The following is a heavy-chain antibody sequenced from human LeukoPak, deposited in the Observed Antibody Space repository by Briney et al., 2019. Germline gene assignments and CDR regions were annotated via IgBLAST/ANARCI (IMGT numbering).Heavy chain of an antibody. V-gene: IGHV1-69*06. CDR2: IIPIFGTA. D-gene: IGHD3-10*01. J-gene: IGHJ5*02. CDR1: GGTFSSYA. Sequence: GASVKVSCKASGGTFSSYAISWVRQAPGQGLEWMGGIIPIFGTANYAQKFQGRVTITADKSTSTAYMELSSLKASDTAMYYCARTRWLPSNYYGSGSYPGWFDPWGQGTLVTVPS. CDR3: ARTRWLPSNYYGSGSYPGWFDP.